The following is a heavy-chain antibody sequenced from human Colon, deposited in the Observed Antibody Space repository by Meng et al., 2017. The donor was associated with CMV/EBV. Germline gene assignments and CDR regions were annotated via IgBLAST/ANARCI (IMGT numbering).Heavy chain of an antibody. CDR3: ARAENLYDSSGPIDS. CDR1: GLVFNNYA. CDR2: IWYDGSKQ. D-gene: IGHD3-22*01. Sequence: SGLVFNNYAMYGVRQAPGKGLEWVTVIWYDGSKQYYADSVRGRFTISRDNSNNTLYLQMNSLRAEDTALYYCARAENLYDSSGPIDSWGQGTLVTVSS. J-gene: IGHJ4*02. V-gene: IGHV3-33*01.